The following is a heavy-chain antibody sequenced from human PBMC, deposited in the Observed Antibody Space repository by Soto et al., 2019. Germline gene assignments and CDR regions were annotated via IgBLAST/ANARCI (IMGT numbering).Heavy chain of an antibody. CDR3: AKDLHDYGDYEGAFDI. D-gene: IGHD4-17*01. J-gene: IGHJ3*02. CDR1: GFTFSSYG. Sequence: PGGSLRLSCAASGFTFSSYGMHWVRQAPGKVLEWVAVLSYDGSNKYYADSVKGRFTISRDNSKNTLYLQMNSLRAEDTAVYYCAKDLHDYGDYEGAFDIWGQGTMVTVSS. CDR2: LSYDGSNK. V-gene: IGHV3-30*18.